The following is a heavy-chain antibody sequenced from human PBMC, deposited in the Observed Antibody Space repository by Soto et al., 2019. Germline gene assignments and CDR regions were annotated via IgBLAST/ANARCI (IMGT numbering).Heavy chain of an antibody. J-gene: IGHJ4*02. V-gene: IGHV1-18*01. CDR3: ARGAFGEVSFDY. D-gene: IGHD3-10*01. CDR2: IRTSNGNT. CDR1: GYTFTSYG. Sequence: QVQLVQSGGEVKKPGASVKVSCKASGYTFTSYGISWVRQAPGQGLEWMGWIRTSNGNTNYAKNLQGRGTMTTDPSTSTAYMELRSVRSDDTAVYFCARGAFGEVSFDYWGQGTQVTVSS.